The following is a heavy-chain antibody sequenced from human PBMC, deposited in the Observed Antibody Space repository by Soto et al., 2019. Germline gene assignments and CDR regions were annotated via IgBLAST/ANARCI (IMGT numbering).Heavy chain of an antibody. CDR3: ARDGGGYCSSTSCYSYYYYGMDV. J-gene: IGHJ6*02. V-gene: IGHV4-38-2*02. CDR1: GYSISSGYY. Sequence: TSETLSLTCAVSGYSISSGYYWGWIRQPPGKGLEWIGSIYHSGSTYYNPSLKSRVTISVDTSKNQFSLKLSSVTAADTAVYYCARDGGGYCSSTSCYSYYYYGMDVWGQGATVTVSS. CDR2: IYHSGST. D-gene: IGHD2-2*02.